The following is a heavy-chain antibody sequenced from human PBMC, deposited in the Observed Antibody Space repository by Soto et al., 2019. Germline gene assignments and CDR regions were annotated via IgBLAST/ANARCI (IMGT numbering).Heavy chain of an antibody. CDR2: IYWNDDK. D-gene: IGHD3-9*01. CDR3: GGYNVLTGYHVYGMDV. V-gene: IGHV2-5*01. Sequence: QITLKASGPTLVKPTQTLTLTCTFSGFSLSTGGVGVGWIRQPPGKAPEWLALIYWNDDKRYSPSLNSRLTITKDTSKNQVVLTMSNMDPVDTATYYCGGYNVLTGYHVYGMDVLGQGTTVTVSS. J-gene: IGHJ6*02. CDR1: GFSLSTGGVG.